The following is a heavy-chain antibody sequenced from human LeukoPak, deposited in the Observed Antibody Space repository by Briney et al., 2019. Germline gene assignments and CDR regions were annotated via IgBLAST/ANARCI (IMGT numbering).Heavy chain of an antibody. CDR1: GGSISSSSYY. Sequence: SETLSLTCAVSGGSISSSSYYWGWIRQPPGKGLEWIGSIYYSGSTYYNPSLKSRVTISVDTSKNQFSLKLSSVTAADTAVYYCARGRYYFDYWGQGTLVTVSS. V-gene: IGHV4-39*07. J-gene: IGHJ4*02. CDR2: IYYSGST. CDR3: ARGRYYFDY.